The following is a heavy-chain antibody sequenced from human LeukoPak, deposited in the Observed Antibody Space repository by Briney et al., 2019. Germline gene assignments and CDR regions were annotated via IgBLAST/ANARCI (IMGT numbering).Heavy chain of an antibody. V-gene: IGHV1-24*01. D-gene: IGHD3-10*01. CDR1: GYSVSELS. Sequence: GASVKVSCKVSGYSVSELSMQWMRQAPGKGLEWMGGFDPDQGETIYAQKFQGRVTMSEDTSTDTAYMEVRSLRFEDTAVYYCTTRRFYGSATGWFDPWGQGTLVTVSS. J-gene: IGHJ5*02. CDR3: TTRRFYGSATGWFDP. CDR2: FDPDQGET.